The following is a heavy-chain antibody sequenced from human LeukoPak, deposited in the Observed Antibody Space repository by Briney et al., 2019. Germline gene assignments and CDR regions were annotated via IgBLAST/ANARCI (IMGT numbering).Heavy chain of an antibody. D-gene: IGHD3-3*01. CDR2: ISYDGRNK. CDR1: GFTFSSYA. Sequence: PGRSLRLSCAASGFTFSSYALHWVRLAPGKGLEWVAVISYDGRNKYYADSVKGRFTISRDNSKNTLYLQMNSLRPEDTAVYYCARADPIYYDFWSGPYYFDYWGQGTLVTVSS. V-gene: IGHV3-30*04. CDR3: ARADPIYYDFWSGPYYFDY. J-gene: IGHJ4*02.